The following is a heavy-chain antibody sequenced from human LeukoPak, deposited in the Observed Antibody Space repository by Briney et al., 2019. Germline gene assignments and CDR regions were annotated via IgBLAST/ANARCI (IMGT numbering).Heavy chain of an antibody. J-gene: IGHJ5*02. V-gene: IGHV4-30-2*01. CDR3: ARVDCSSTSCDPWFDP. D-gene: IGHD2-2*01. CDR2: IYHSGST. Sequence: SETLSLTCTVSGGSISSGGYYWSWIRQPPGKGLEWIGYIYHSGSTYYNPSLKSRVTISVDRSKNQFSLKLSSVTAADTAVYYCARVDCSSTSCDPWFDPWGQGTLVTVSS. CDR1: GGSISSGGYY.